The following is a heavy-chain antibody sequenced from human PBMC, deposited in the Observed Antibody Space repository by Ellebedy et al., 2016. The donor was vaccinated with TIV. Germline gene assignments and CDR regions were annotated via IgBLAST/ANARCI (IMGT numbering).Heavy chain of an antibody. CDR3: ARAIAETNYYYYYYMDV. CDR2: INPNSGGT. V-gene: IGHV1-2*02. J-gene: IGHJ6*03. D-gene: IGHD6-13*01. CDR1: GYTFTSYG. Sequence: ASVKVSXKASGYTFTSYGISWVRQAPGQGLEWMGWINPNSGGTNYAQKFQGRVTMTRDTSISTAYMELSRLRSDDTAVYYCARAIAETNYYYYYYMDVWGKGTTVTVSS.